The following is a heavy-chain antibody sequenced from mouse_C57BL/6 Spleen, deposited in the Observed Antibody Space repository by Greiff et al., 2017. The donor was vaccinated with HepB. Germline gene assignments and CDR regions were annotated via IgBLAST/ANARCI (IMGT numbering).Heavy chain of an antibody. Sequence: EVKLVESGGDLVKPGGSLKLSCAASGFTFSSYGMSWVRQTPDKRLEWVATISSGGSYTYYPDSEKGRFTISRDNAKNTLYLQMSSLKSEDTAMYYCARQRYDYDDGNWYFDVWGTGTTVTVSS. J-gene: IGHJ1*03. CDR3: ARQRYDYDDGNWYFDV. D-gene: IGHD2-4*01. V-gene: IGHV5-6*01. CDR1: GFTFSSYG. CDR2: ISSGGSYT.